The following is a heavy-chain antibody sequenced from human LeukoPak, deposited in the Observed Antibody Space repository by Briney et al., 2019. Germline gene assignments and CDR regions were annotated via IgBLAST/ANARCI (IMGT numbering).Heavy chain of an antibody. CDR3: ARTSSSGLVGGYYFDY. D-gene: IGHD6-19*01. CDR1: GGSISSSNYY. CDR2: IYYSGNT. J-gene: IGHJ4*02. Sequence: SETQSLTCTVSGGSISSSNYYWGWIRQPPGKGLEWIGSIYYSGNTYYNPSLKSRVTISVDASKNQFSLKLSSVTAADTAVYYCARTSSSGLVGGYYFDYWGQGTLVTVSS. V-gene: IGHV4-39*07.